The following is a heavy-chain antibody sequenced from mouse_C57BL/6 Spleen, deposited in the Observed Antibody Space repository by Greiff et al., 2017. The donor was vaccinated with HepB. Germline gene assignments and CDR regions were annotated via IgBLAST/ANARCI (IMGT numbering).Heavy chain of an antibody. Sequence: EVMLVESEGGLVQPGSSMKLSCTASGFTFSDYYMAWVRQVPEKGLEWVANINYDGSSTYYLDSLKSRFIISRDNAKNILYLQMSSLKSEDTATYYCARGGTVGYYFDYWGQGTTLTVSS. J-gene: IGHJ2*01. CDR1: GFTFSDYY. D-gene: IGHD1-1*01. V-gene: IGHV5-16*01. CDR3: ARGGTVGYYFDY. CDR2: INYDGSST.